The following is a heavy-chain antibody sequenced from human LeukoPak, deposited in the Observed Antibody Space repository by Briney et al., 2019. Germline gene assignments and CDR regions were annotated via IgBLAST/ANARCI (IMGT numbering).Heavy chain of an antibody. J-gene: IGHJ6*03. CDR3: AKEGVVVPAATYYYYYMDV. CDR2: ISGSGGST. CDR1: GFTFSRYG. V-gene: IGHV3-23*01. Sequence: GGSLRLSCAASGFTFSRYGMHWVRQAPGKGLEWVSAISGSGGSTYYADSVKGRFTISRDNSKNTLYLQMNSLRAEDTAVYYCAKEGVVVPAATYYYYYMDVWGKGTTVTISS. D-gene: IGHD2-2*01.